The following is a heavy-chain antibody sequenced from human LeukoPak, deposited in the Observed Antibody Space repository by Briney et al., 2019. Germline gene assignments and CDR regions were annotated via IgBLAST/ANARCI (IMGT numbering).Heavy chain of an antibody. J-gene: IGHJ4*02. CDR2: IYYSGST. Sequence: ASETLSLTCTVSAGSITSHYWSWIRQPPGKGLEWIGYIYYSGSTNYNPSLKSRVTISIDTSKNQFSLELSSATAADTAVYYCASANNVYYFDFWGQGTLVTVSS. V-gene: IGHV4-59*08. D-gene: IGHD2-8*01. CDR3: ASANNVYYFDF. CDR1: AGSITSHY.